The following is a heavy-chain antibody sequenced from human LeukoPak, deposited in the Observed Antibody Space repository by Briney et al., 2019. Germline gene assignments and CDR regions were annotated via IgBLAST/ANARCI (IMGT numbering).Heavy chain of an antibody. CDR2: INPNSGGT. V-gene: IGHV1-2*02. CDR3: ARVDYDILSGYLPFDY. D-gene: IGHD3-9*01. CDR1: GGTFSSYA. J-gene: IGHJ4*02. Sequence: ASVKVSCKASGGTFSSYAISWVRQAPGQGLEWMGWINPNSGGTNYAQKFQGRVTMTRDTSISTAYMELSRLRSDDTAVYYCARVDYDILSGYLPFDYWGQGTLVTVSS.